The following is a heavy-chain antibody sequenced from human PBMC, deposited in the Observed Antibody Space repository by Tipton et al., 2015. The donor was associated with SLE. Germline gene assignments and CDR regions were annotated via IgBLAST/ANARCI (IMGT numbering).Heavy chain of an antibody. V-gene: IGHV4-61*02. D-gene: IGHD2-2*01. J-gene: IGHJ6*03. CDR2: IYAWGST. CDR3: ARGDMVVVPAAGGGYYYYMDV. CDR1: GGSISSTNYF. Sequence: LRLSCTVSGGSISSTNYFWNWIRQPAGKTLEWIGRIYAWGSTDYNPSLRSRVAMSLDTSKNQFSLRLDSVTAADTAVYYCARGDMVVVPAAGGGYYYYMDVWGKGTTVTVSS.